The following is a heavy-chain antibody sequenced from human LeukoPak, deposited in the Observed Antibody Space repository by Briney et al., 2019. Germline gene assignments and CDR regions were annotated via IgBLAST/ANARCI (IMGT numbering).Heavy chain of an antibody. CDR1: GFTFSSYS. D-gene: IGHD6-6*01. V-gene: IGHV3-21*01. CDR3: ASGFSSSPYFDY. J-gene: IGHJ4*02. Sequence: PGGSLRLACGVSGFTFSSYSMNWVRQAPGKGLEWVSFISTSSSYIYYADSVKGRFTISRDNARNSLYLQMNSLRPEDTAVYYCASGFSSSPYFDYWGQGTLVTVSS. CDR2: ISTSSSYI.